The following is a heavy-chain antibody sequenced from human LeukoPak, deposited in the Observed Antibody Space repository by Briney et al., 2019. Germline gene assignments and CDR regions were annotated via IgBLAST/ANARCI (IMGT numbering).Heavy chain of an antibody. J-gene: IGHJ5*02. D-gene: IGHD2-2*01. CDR1: GGSISSSSYY. V-gene: IGHV4-39*07. CDR3: ARGGLTSPYQLLPPLNWFDP. CDR2: IYYSGST. Sequence: SETLSLTCTVSGGSISSSSYYWGWIRQPPGKGLEWIGSIYYSGSTYYNPSLKSRVTISVDTSKNQFSLKLSSVTAADTAVYYCARGGLTSPYQLLPPLNWFDPWGQGTLVTVSS.